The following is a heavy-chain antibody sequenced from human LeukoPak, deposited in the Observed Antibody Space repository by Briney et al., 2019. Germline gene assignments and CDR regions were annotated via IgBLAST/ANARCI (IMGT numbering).Heavy chain of an antibody. CDR3: ARIGPSYSSSPLDY. J-gene: IGHJ4*02. Sequence: KASETLSLTCAVYGGSFSGYYWSWIRQPPGKGLEWIGEINHSGSTNYNPSLKSRVTISVDTSKNQFSLKLSSVTAADTAVYYCARIGPSYSSSPLDYWCQGTLVTVSS. CDR2: INHSGST. V-gene: IGHV4-34*01. CDR1: GGSFSGYY. D-gene: IGHD6-6*01.